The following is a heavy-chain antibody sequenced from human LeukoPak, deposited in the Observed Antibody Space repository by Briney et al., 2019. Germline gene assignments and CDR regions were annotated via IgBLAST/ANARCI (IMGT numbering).Heavy chain of an antibody. CDR1: GFTFSSYG. J-gene: IGHJ4*02. CDR2: ISSDGSNK. Sequence: PGRSLRLSCAASGFTFSSYGMHWVRQAPGKGLEWVAAISSDGSNKYYADSVKDRFTISRDNSKNTLYLQMNSLRAEDTAVYYCAKDNYYDSSAYQDYWGQGTLVTVSS. V-gene: IGHV3-30*18. CDR3: AKDNYYDSSAYQDY. D-gene: IGHD3-22*01.